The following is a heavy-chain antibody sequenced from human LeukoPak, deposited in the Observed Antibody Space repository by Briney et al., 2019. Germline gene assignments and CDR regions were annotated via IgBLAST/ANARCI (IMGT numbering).Heavy chain of an antibody. CDR2: IIPIFGTA. J-gene: IGHJ5*02. CDR3: ARMSWVTGTSGGWFDP. D-gene: IGHD1-20*01. V-gene: IGHV1-69*06. Sequence: SVKVSCKASGGTFSSYAISWVRQAPGQGLEWMGGIIPIFGTANYAQKFQGRVTITADKSTSTAYLELSSLRSEDTAVYYCARMSWVTGTSGGWFDPWGQGTLVTVSS. CDR1: GGTFSSYA.